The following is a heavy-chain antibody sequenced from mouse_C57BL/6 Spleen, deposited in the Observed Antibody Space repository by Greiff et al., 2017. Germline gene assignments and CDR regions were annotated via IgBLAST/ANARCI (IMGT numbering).Heavy chain of an antibody. CDR2: IHPNSGST. CDR1: GYTFTSYW. D-gene: IGHD1-1*01. Sequence: VQLQQPGAELVKPGASVKLSCKASGYTFTSYWMHWVKQRPGQGLEWIGMIHPNSGSTNYNEKFKSKATLTVDQSSSTAYMQLSSLTSEDSAVYCGAIGSSYYAYWGQGTLVTVSA. CDR3: AIGSSYYAY. J-gene: IGHJ3*01. V-gene: IGHV1-64*01.